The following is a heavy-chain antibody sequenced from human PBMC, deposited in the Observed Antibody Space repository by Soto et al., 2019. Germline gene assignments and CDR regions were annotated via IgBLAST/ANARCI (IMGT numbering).Heavy chain of an antibody. V-gene: IGHV1-46*03. CDR2: INPSGGST. CDR1: GYTFTSYY. J-gene: IGHJ4*02. Sequence: ASVKASCKASGYTFTSYYMHWVRQAPGQGLEWMGIINPSGGSTSYAQKFQGRVTMTRDTSTSTVYMELSSLRSEDTAVYYCARAPYCRSSSCYAYFDYWGQGTLVTVSS. D-gene: IGHD2-2*01. CDR3: ARAPYCRSSSCYAYFDY.